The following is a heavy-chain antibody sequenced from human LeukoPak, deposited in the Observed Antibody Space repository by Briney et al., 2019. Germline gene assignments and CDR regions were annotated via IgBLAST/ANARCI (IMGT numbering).Heavy chain of an antibody. CDR1: GFTFSSYG. D-gene: IGHD6-19*01. V-gene: IGHV3-23*01. CDR3: VTSGYSSGWYAGPENWFDP. CDR2: ISGSGGST. J-gene: IGHJ5*02. Sequence: GGSLRLSCAASGFTFSSYGMSWVRQAPGKGLEWVSAISGSGGSTYYADSVKGWFTISRDNSKNTLHLRMNSLRAEDTAVYYCVTSGYSSGWYAGPENWFDPWGQGTLVTVSS.